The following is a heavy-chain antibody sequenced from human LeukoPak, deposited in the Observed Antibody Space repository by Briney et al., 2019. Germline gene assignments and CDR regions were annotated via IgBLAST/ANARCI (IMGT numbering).Heavy chain of an antibody. J-gene: IGHJ6*03. CDR3: AGERAVAGYYYYMDV. CDR2: INPNSGGT. Sequence: GASVKVSCKASGYTFTGYYMHWVRQAPGQGLEWMGWINPNSGGTNYAQKFQGRVTMTRDTSISTAYMELSRLRSDDTAVYYCAGERAVAGYYYYMDVWGKGTTVTVSS. CDR1: GYTFTGYY. V-gene: IGHV1-2*02. D-gene: IGHD6-19*01.